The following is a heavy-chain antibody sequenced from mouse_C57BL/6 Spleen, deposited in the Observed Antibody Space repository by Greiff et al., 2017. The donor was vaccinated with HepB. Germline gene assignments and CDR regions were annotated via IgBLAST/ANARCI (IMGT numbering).Heavy chain of an antibody. CDR3: ARQGFYYGNYRGDYYAMDY. Sequence: EVQVVESGGDLVKPGGSLKLSCAASGFTFSSYGMSWVRQTPDKRLEWVATISSGGSYTYYPDSEKGRFTISRDNAKNTLYLQMSSLKSEDTAMYYCARQGFYYGNYRGDYYAMDYWGQGTSVTVSS. CDR2: ISSGGSYT. V-gene: IGHV5-6*01. J-gene: IGHJ4*01. CDR1: GFTFSSYG. D-gene: IGHD2-1*01.